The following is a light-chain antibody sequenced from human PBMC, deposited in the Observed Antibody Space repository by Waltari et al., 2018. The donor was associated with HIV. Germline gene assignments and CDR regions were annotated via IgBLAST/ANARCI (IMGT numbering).Light chain of an antibody. CDR2: RNN. V-gene: IGLV1-47*01. CDR3: AAWDDSLSGPV. Sequence: QSVLTQPPSASATPGQRVTISCSGSSSNIGSHYVYWYQQLPGTTPKLLIYRNNQRPSGVPDRFSGSKSGTSASLAISGLRSEDEADYYCAAWDDSLSGPVFGGGTKLTVL. J-gene: IGLJ3*02. CDR1: SSNIGSHY.